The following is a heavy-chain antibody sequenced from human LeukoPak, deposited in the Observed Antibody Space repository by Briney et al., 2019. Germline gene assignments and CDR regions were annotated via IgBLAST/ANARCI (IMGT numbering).Heavy chain of an antibody. CDR3: ARGPTDYGDPTWFDP. J-gene: IGHJ5*02. Sequence: SQTLSLTCAISGDSVSRINAAWNWIRQSPSRGLEWLGRTYYSSKWYNDYALSVKSRITINPDTSKNQFSLQLNSVTPEDTAVYYCARGPTDYGDPTWFDPWGQGTLVTATS. V-gene: IGHV6-1*01. D-gene: IGHD4-17*01. CDR1: GDSVSRINAA. CDR2: TYYSSKWYN.